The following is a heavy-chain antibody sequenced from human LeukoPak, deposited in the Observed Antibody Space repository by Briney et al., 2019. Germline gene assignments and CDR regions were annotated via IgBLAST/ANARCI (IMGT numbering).Heavy chain of an antibody. J-gene: IGHJ3*02. Sequence: SETLSLTCTVSGGSISSSSYYWGWTRQPPEKGLEWIGSIYYSGSTYYNPSLKSRVTISVDTSKNQFTLKLSSVTAADTAVYYCARHPQNTIFGVVITSENAFDIWGQGTMVTVSS. CDR3: ARHPQNTIFGVVITSENAFDI. CDR2: IYYSGST. CDR1: GGSISSSSYY. V-gene: IGHV4-39*01. D-gene: IGHD3-3*01.